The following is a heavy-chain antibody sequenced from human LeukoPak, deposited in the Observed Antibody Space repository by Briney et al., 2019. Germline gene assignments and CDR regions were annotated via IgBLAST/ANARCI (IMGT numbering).Heavy chain of an antibody. CDR1: GFTFSNAW. D-gene: IGHD6-6*01. V-gene: IGHV3-21*01. CDR3: ARDRGSSSDY. J-gene: IGHJ4*02. CDR2: ISSSSSYI. Sequence: GGSLRLSCAASGFTFSNAWMNWVRQAPGKGLEWVSSISSSSSYIYYADSVKGRFTISRDNAKNSLYLQMNSLRAEDTAVYYCARDRGSSSDYWGQGTLVTVSS.